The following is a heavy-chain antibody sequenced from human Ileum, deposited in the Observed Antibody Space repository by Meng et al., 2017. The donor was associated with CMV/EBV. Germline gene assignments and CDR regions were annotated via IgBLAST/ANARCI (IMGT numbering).Heavy chain of an antibody. Sequence: FSLPSSPVGVGWIRQPTGKALDWLPFIYWDDDTRYSPSLKSRLTIAKDAPRNQVVLTMTNMGPADTATYHCVHRKDYSGNWNGGSVDFWGQGALVTVSS. CDR2: IYWDDDT. J-gene: IGHJ4*02. CDR1: FSLPSSPVG. V-gene: IGHV2-5*02. D-gene: IGHD1-1*01. CDR3: VHRKDYSGNWNGGSVDF.